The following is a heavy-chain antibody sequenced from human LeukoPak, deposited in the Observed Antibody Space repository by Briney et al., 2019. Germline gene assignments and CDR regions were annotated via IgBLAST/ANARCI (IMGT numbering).Heavy chain of an antibody. J-gene: IGHJ4*02. CDR2: IYYSGST. D-gene: IGHD6-13*01. Sequence: SETLSLTCTVSGGSISSGSYYWSWIRQPPGKGLEWIGYIYYSGSTNHNPSLKSRVTISVDTSKNQFSLKLSSVTAADTALYYCARSRGYFDYWGQGTLVTVSS. V-gene: IGHV4-61*01. CDR1: GGSISSGSYY. CDR3: ARSRGYFDY.